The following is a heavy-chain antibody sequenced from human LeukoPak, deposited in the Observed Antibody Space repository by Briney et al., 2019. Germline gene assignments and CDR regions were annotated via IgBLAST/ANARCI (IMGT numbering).Heavy chain of an antibody. V-gene: IGHV3-48*02. CDR2: IRTTAEGAKYA. CDR1: GFSFTDYP. D-gene: IGHD3-9*01. Sequence: PGGSLRLSRATSGFSFTDYPMNWVRQAPGKGLEGISNIRTTAEGAKYAYYADSVKGRVTISRDDGKNTLYLHMNSLRDDDTAVYYCATDQRYAFDYWGQGILVTVSS. J-gene: IGHJ4*02. CDR3: ATDQRYAFDY.